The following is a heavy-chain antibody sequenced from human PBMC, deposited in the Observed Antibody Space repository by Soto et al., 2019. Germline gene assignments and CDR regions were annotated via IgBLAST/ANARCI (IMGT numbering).Heavy chain of an antibody. V-gene: IGHV1-69*13. Sequence: ASVKVSCKASGYTLSHYGVSWVRQVPGKGLEWMGGTTAILGTRDYAQKFQGRMTITSDESTTTSYMELNSLTYDDTAVYYCAAGDSRDTADHWGQGTGVTIFS. J-gene: IGHJ4*02. CDR3: AAGDSRDTADH. CDR2: TTAILGTR. D-gene: IGHD5-18*01. CDR1: GYTLSHYG.